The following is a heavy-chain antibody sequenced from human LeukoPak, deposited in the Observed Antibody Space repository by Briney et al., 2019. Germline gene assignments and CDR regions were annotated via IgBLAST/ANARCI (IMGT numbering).Heavy chain of an antibody. CDR2: IIPIFGTA. Sequence: RASVKVSCKASGYSFSSYGISWVRQAPGQGLEWMGGIIPIFGTANYAQKFQGRVTITTDESTSTAYMELSSLRSEDTAVYYCARGDSSSSRGHYYYYMDVWGKGTTATVSS. V-gene: IGHV1-69*05. J-gene: IGHJ6*03. D-gene: IGHD6-6*01. CDR3: ARGDSSSSRGHYYYYMDV. CDR1: GYSFSSYG.